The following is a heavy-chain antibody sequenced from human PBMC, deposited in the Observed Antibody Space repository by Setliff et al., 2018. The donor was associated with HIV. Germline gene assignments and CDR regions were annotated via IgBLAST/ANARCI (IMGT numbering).Heavy chain of an antibody. CDR1: GFTFSSYG. V-gene: IGHV3-30*02. J-gene: IGHJ4*02. Sequence: PGGSLRLSCAASGFTFSSYGMHWVRQAPGKGLEWVAVIWYDGNREYYADSVKGRFTISRDNSKNTVYLEMNSLRAGDTAVYYCTKERGDGYGYYFHYWGQGTLVTVSS. CDR3: TKERGDGYGYYFHY. D-gene: IGHD5-12*01. CDR2: IWYDGNRE.